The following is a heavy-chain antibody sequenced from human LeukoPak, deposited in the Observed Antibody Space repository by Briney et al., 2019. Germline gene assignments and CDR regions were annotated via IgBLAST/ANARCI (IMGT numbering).Heavy chain of an antibody. J-gene: IGHJ4*02. CDR3: ASHEGAWNDAGPFDY. D-gene: IGHD1-1*01. V-gene: IGHV1-69*05. Sequence: GASVKVSCKVSGGTFSSYAISWVRQAPGQGLEWMGGIIPIFGTANYAQKFQGRVTITTDESTSTAYMELSSLRSEDTAVYYCASHEGAWNDAGPFDYWGQGTLVTVSS. CDR1: GGTFSSYA. CDR2: IIPIFGTA.